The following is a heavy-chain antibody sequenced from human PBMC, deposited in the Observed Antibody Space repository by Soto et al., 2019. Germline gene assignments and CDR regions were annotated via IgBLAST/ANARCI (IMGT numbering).Heavy chain of an antibody. CDR2: INAGNGNT. D-gene: IGHD6-19*01. CDR3: ARAVAVPADFDY. Sequence: QVQLVQSGAEEKKPGASVKVSCKAYGYTFTGYAMHWVRQAPGQRLEWMGWINAGNGNTKYSQKFQGRVTITRDTSASAAYMELSSLSSEDTAVYYCARAVAVPADFDYWGQGTLVTVSS. V-gene: IGHV1-3*05. J-gene: IGHJ4*02. CDR1: GYTFTGYA.